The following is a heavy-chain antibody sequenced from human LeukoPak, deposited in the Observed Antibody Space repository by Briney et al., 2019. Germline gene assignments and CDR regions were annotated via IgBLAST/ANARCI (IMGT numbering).Heavy chain of an antibody. CDR1: GGSISSHH. D-gene: IGHD2-15*01. J-gene: IGHJ6*02. CDR3: ATVSMTATPYYGMDV. V-gene: IGHV4-59*11. Sequence: PSQTLSLTCTVSGGSISSHHWSWIRQPPGKGLEWIGFIYYSGSTSYNPSLKSRVTISLDTSKNQFSLRLSSVTAADTAVYYCATVSMTATPYYGMDVWGQGTTVTVSS. CDR2: IYYSGST.